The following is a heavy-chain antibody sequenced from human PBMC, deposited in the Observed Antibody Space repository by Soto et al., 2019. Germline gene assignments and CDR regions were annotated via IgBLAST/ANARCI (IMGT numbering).Heavy chain of an antibody. CDR3: ARDFYDILTGYYY. CDR1: GFTFSSYA. V-gene: IGHV3-30-3*01. Sequence: SLRLSCAASGFTFSSYAMHWVRQAPGKGLEWEAVISYDGSKKYYADSVKGRFTISRDNSKNTLYLQMNSLRADDTAVFYCARDFYDILTGYYYWGQGTLVTVSS. J-gene: IGHJ4*02. D-gene: IGHD3-9*01. CDR2: ISYDGSKK.